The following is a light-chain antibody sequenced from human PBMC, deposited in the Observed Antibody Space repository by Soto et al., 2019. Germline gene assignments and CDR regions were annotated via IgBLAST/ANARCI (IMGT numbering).Light chain of an antibody. J-gene: IGLJ3*02. CDR1: SIDVGSYNL. V-gene: IGLV2-23*01. Sequence: QSALTQPASVSGSPGQSITISCTGTSIDVGSYNLVSWYQQHPGKAPKVMIYEGSKRPSGVSNRFSGSKSGNTASLTISGLQAEDEADYYCCSYAGSSTWVFGGGTKLTVL. CDR3: CSYAGSSTWV. CDR2: EGS.